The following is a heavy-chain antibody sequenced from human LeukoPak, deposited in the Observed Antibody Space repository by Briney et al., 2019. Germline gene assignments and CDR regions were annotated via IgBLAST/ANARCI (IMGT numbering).Heavy chain of an antibody. CDR2: IYSDETT. CDR1: GFSVSSNY. V-gene: IGHV3-53*01. Sequence: GGSLRLSCAASGFSVSSNYMSWVRQAPGKGLEWVALIYSDETTYYADSVKGRFTISRDNSKSTLYLQMNSLRAGDTAVYYCARHWELRGQGTLVTVSS. CDR3: ARHWEL. D-gene: IGHD1-26*01. J-gene: IGHJ4*02.